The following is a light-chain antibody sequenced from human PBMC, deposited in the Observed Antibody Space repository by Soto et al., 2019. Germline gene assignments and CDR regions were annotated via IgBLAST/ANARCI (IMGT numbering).Light chain of an antibody. CDR1: QSVNGC. CDR2: RIF. CDR3: QQRSNWWT. Sequence: EISLTRPPGTLSVFPGGSLTLSCRASQSVNGCLDWFQHKPGQAPRRVLKRIFIRAIGVPARLSGSGSGTDFTLTISSLEPEDLAVYYCQQRSNWWTFGQGTNV. J-gene: IGKJ1*01. V-gene: IGKV3-11*01.